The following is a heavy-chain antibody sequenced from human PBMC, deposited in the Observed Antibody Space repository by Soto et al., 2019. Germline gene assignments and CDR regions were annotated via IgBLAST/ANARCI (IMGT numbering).Heavy chain of an antibody. V-gene: IGHV1-69*12. CDR3: AHTLGLEVAGPGRFDL. D-gene: IGHD6-19*01. CDR2: ITPMFGTA. CDR1: GGTFSRYA. Sequence: QVQLVQSGAEVKKYGSSVKVSCKASGGTFSRYAISWVRQAPGQGLEWMGGITPMFGTANYAQKFQGRVTITADESTSTAYMELSSLRSDDTAVYYCAHTLGLEVAGPGRFDLWGRGTLVTVSS. J-gene: IGHJ2*01.